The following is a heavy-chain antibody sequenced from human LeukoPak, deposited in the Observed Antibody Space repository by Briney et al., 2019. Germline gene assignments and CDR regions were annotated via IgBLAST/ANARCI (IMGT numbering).Heavy chain of an antibody. J-gene: IGHJ4*02. CDR2: TYYRSKWYN. Sequence: SQTLSLTCALSGDSVSSNSAAWHWIRQSPSRGLEWLGRTYYRSKWYNDYAVSVKSRITINADTSKNQFFLQLNSATPEDTAVYYCAREGYYFAYWGQGTLVTVSS. CDR3: AREGYYFAY. V-gene: IGHV6-1*01. CDR1: GDSVSSNSAA.